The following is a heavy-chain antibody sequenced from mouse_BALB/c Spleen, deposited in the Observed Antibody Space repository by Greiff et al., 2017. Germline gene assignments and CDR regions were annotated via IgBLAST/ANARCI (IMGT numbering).Heavy chain of an antibody. CDR2: ISDGGSYT. Sequence: DVHLVESGGVLVKPGGSLKLSCAASGFTFSDYYMYWVRQTPEKRLEWVATISDGGSYTYYPDSVKGRFTISRDNAKNNLYLQMSSLKSEDTAMYYCAREGGNYAYWGQGTLVTVSA. CDR1: GFTFSDYY. CDR3: AREGGNYAY. D-gene: IGHD2-1*01. V-gene: IGHV5-4*02. J-gene: IGHJ3*01.